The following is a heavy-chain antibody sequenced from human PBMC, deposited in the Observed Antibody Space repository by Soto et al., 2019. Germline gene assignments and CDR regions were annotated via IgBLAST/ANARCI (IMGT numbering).Heavy chain of an antibody. J-gene: IGHJ5*02. CDR3: VKHRDCAGDTCYSNWFDP. CDR2: IYYNGRT. V-gene: IGHV4-59*08. Sequence: SETLSLTCTVSDGSITNYYWSWIRQPPGKGLEWIGYIYYNGRTSYNPSLKSRVTISVDTSNNQFSLKLNSVTAADTAIYYCVKHRDCAGDTCYSNWFDPWGQGTLVTVSS. CDR1: DGSITNYY. D-gene: IGHD2-15*01.